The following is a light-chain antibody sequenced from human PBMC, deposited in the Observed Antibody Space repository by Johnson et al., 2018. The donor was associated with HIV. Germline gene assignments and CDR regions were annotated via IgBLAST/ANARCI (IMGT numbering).Light chain of an antibody. V-gene: IGLV1-51*02. CDR3: GTWESRLSAV. CDR1: SSNIGNNY. CDR2: ENN. J-gene: IGLJ1*01. Sequence: VLTQPPSVSAAPGQKVTISCSGSSSNIGNNYVSWYQHLPGTAPKLLIYENNKRPSGIPDRFSGSKSGTSATLGITGLQTGDEADYYCGTWESRLSAVFVTGTKVTVL.